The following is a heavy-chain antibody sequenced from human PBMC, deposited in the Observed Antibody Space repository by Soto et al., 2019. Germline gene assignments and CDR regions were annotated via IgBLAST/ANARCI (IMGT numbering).Heavy chain of an antibody. D-gene: IGHD6-19*01. J-gene: IGHJ4*02. V-gene: IGHV3-23*01. CDR2: ITASGGGT. CDR1: GFTFNSYD. CDR3: AKDAPRRSGWVYFDY. Sequence: EVQVLESGGGLVQPGGSLRLSCVASGFTFNSYDMGWVRQAPGKGLEWVSGITASGGGTYYADSGKGRFTISRDNSKNSLELRMNSLGAEDTAVYYCAKDAPRRSGWVYFDYWGQGTLVTVSS.